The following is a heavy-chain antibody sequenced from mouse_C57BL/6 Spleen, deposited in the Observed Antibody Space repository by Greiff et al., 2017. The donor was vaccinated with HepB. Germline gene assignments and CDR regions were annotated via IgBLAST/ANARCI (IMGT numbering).Heavy chain of an antibody. CDR1: GYTFTSYW. D-gene: IGHD2-1*01. V-gene: IGHV1-55*01. J-gene: IGHJ1*03. CDR2: IYPGSGST. Sequence: QVQLQQPGAELVKPGASVKMSCKASGYTFTSYWITWVKQRPGQGLEWIGDIYPGSGSTNYNEKFKSKATLTVDTSSSTAYMQLSSLTSEDSAVYYCALIYYGNYDWYCDVWGTGTTVTVSS. CDR3: ALIYYGNYDWYCDV.